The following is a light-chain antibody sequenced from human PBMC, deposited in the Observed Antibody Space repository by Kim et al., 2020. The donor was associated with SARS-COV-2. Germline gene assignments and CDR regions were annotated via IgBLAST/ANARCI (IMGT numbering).Light chain of an antibody. V-gene: IGLV3-19*01. CDR2: AKN. CDR3: NSRATNSDRWV. J-gene: IGLJ3*02. CDR1: GLRTFF. Sequence: SSELTQDPAVSVALGQTVRITCQGDGLRTFFASWYQQKPRQTPILLIYAKNRRPSWIPDRFSGTRSGDTASLTITGVQAEDEADYYCNSRATNSDRWVFG.